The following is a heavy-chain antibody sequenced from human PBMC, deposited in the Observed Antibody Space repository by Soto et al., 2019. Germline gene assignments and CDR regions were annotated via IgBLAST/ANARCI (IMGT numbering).Heavy chain of an antibody. V-gene: IGHV3-30*18. CDR2: ISYDGSNK. CDR1: GFTFSSYG. J-gene: IGHJ4*02. Sequence: QVQLVESGGGVVQPGRSLRLSCAASGFTFSSYGMHWVRQAPGKGLEWVAVISYDGSNKYYADSVKGRFTISGDNSKNPPYPQTNSLRAEEAAVYYCAKDQTPASCGRFHFDYWGQGTLVTLSP. D-gene: IGHD6-19*01. CDR3: AKDQTPASCGRFHFDY.